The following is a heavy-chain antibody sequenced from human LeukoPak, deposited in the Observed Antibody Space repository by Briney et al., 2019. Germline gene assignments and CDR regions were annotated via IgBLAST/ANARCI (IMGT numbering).Heavy chain of an antibody. V-gene: IGHV1-8*02. CDR2: MNPNSGNT. CDR3: ARVAAADYFDY. CDR1: GYTFTSYD. J-gene: IGHJ4*02. D-gene: IGHD6-13*01. Sequence: ASVKVSCKASGYTFTSYDINWVRQATGQGLEWMGWMNPNSGNTGYAQKFQGRVTMTTETSTSTAYMELRSLRSDDTAVYYCARVAAADYFDYWGQGTLVTVSS.